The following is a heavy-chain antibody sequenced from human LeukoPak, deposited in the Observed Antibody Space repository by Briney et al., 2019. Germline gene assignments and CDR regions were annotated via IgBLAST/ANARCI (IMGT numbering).Heavy chain of an antibody. Sequence: PGGSLRLSCTASGFIFNNFGMSWVRQAPGKGLEWVSTISNSATRTYYADSVKGRFTISRDNSRDTLYVLMNSLRAEDTAVYYCATTTAEFHYWGQGTLVTVSS. J-gene: IGHJ1*01. V-gene: IGHV3-23*01. CDR1: GFIFNNFG. CDR3: ATTTAEFHY. D-gene: IGHD4-17*01. CDR2: ISNSATRT.